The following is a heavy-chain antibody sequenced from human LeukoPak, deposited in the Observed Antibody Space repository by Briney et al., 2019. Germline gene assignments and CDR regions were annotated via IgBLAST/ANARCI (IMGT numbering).Heavy chain of an antibody. V-gene: IGHV3-23*01. CDR1: EFTFSIYA. CDR3: AKDRPNYFGTNGHYYRRDGDF. J-gene: IGHJ4*02. Sequence: GGSLRLSCAASEFTFSIYAMSWVRQAPGRGLEWVASITSTGESTWYAGSVKGRFTISRDNSKYTVYLQMNSLRAEDTAIYYCAKDRPNYFGTNGHYYRRDGDFWGQGPLVTVSS. CDR2: ITSTGEST. D-gene: IGHD3-22*01.